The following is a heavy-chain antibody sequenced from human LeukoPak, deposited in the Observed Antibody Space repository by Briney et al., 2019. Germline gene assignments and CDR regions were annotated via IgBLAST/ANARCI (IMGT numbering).Heavy chain of an antibody. CDR3: ARDRAVAYDY. CDR2: ISSSGSTI. Sequence: GGSLRLSCEASGLTSVSYEMNWVRQAPGKGLEWVSYISSSGSTIYYADSVKGRFTISRDNAKNSLYLQMNSLRAEDTAVYYCARDRAVAYDYWGQGTLVTVSS. CDR1: GLTSVSYE. J-gene: IGHJ4*02. V-gene: IGHV3-48*03. D-gene: IGHD6-19*01.